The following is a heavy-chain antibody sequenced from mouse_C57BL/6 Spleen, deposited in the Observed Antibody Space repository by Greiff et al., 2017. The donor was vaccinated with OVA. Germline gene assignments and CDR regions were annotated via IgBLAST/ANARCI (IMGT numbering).Heavy chain of an antibody. CDR2: ISYDGSN. Sequence: VQLQQSGPGLVKPSQSLSLTCSVTGYSITSGYYWNWIRQFPGNKLEWMGYISYDGSNNYNPSLKNRISITRDTSKNQFFLKLNSVTTEDTATYYCARDFPGFAYWGQGTLVTVSA. J-gene: IGHJ3*01. CDR1: GYSITSGYY. V-gene: IGHV3-6*01. CDR3: ARDFPGFAY.